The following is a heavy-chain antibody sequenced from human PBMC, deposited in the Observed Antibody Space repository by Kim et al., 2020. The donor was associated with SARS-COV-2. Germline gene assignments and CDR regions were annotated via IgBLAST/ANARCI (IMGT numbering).Heavy chain of an antibody. CDR2: ISGSGGST. J-gene: IGHJ6*02. Sequence: GGSLRLSCAASGFTFSSYAMSWVRQAPGKGLEWVSAISGSGGSTYYADSVKGRFTISRDNSKNTLYLQMNSLRAEDTAVYYCAKAPPMVTRDPYYYYGMDVWGQGTTVTVSS. CDR1: GFTFSSYA. CDR3: AKAPPMVTRDPYYYYGMDV. V-gene: IGHV3-23*01. D-gene: IGHD5-18*01.